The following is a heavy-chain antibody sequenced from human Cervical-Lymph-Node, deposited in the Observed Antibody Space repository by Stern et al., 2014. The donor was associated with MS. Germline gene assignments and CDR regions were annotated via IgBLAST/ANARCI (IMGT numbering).Heavy chain of an antibody. V-gene: IGHV5-51*01. D-gene: IGHD2-15*01. Sequence: EVQLVQSGAEVKKPGESLKISCKTSGYSFTNYWIGWVRQMPGEDLERVGIVYPGDSRPRYSPSYQAQVTISADKSITPAYLQWNSRKASDTAIYYCVRHGLLLWFPDAFDVWGPGTMVTVSS. CDR1: GYSFTNYW. CDR3: VRHGLLLWFPDAFDV. J-gene: IGHJ3*01. CDR2: VYPGDSRP.